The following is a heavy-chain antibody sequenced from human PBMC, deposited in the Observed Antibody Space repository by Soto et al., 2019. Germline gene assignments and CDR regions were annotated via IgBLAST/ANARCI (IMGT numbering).Heavy chain of an antibody. V-gene: IGHV4-31*03. J-gene: IGHJ3*02. CDR2: IYYSGST. Sequence: PSETLSLTCTVSGGPISSGGYYWSWIRQHPGKGLEWIGYIYYSGSTYYNPSLKSRVTISVDTSKNQFSLKLSSVTAADTAVYYCARVAAWEYSSSWYGFGAFDIWGQGTMVTVSS. D-gene: IGHD6-13*01. CDR1: GGPISSGGYY. CDR3: ARVAAWEYSSSWYGFGAFDI.